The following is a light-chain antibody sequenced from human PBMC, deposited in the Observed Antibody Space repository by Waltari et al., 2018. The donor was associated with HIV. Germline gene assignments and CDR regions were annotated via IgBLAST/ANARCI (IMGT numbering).Light chain of an antibody. CDR1: SSDVGGYNY. CDR3: SSYTSSHVV. Sequence: QSALTQPAYVSGSPGQSITISCTGTSSDVGGYNYVSWYQQHPGKAPKLMIYDVSNRPSGVSNRFSGSKSGNTASLTISGLQAEDEADYYCSSYTSSHVVFGGGTKLTVL. CDR2: DVS. J-gene: IGLJ2*01. V-gene: IGLV2-14*01.